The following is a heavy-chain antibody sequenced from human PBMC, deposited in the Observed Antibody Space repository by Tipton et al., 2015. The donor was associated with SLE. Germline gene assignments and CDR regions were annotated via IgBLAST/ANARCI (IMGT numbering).Heavy chain of an antibody. CDR2: ISWNSDTL. CDR1: GFSFDDYA. D-gene: IGHD6-13*01. Sequence: SLRLSCAASGFSFDDYAMHWVRQAPRKGLEWVSGISWNSDTLGYADSVKGRFTISRDNAKNSLYLQMNSLGAEDTALYYCAKDVEGRIAAAGALFDSWGQGTLVTVSS. J-gene: IGHJ4*02. V-gene: IGHV3-9*01. CDR3: AKDVEGRIAAAGALFDS.